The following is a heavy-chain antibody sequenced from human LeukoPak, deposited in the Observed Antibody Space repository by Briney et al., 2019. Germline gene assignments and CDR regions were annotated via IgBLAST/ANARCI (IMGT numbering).Heavy chain of an antibody. D-gene: IGHD3-10*01. J-gene: IGHJ4*02. CDR2: ISSSSSTI. Sequence: PGGSLRLSCAASGFTFSSYSMNWVRQAPGKGLEWVSYISSSSSTIYYADSVKGRFTISRDNAKNSLYLQMNSLSAEDTAVYYCARESQRDYYGLVDYWGQGTLVTVSS. CDR1: GFTFSSYS. V-gene: IGHV3-48*01. CDR3: ARESQRDYYGLVDY.